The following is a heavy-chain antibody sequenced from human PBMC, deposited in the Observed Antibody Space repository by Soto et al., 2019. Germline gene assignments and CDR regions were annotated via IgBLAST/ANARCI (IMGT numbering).Heavy chain of an antibody. CDR1: GGSITSSGSA. Sequence: SETLSLTCNASGGSITSSGSAWGWIRQSPGKGLEWIGTIDYSGNIYYIPSLKSRVTISVDTSKNQFSLKLSSVTAADTAVYYCARGSYDFWSGYYKYYYYMDVWGKGTTVTVSS. J-gene: IGHJ6*03. V-gene: IGHV4-39*07. CDR2: IDYSGNI. CDR3: ARGSYDFWSGYYKYYYYMDV. D-gene: IGHD3-3*01.